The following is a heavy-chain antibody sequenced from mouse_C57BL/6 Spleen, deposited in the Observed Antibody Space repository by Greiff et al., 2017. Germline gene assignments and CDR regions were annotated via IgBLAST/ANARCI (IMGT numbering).Heavy chain of an antibody. CDR1: GYTFTSYT. V-gene: IGHV1-4*01. J-gene: IGHJ1*03. D-gene: IGHD2-4*01. CDR2: INPSSGST. Sequence: VQLQQSGAELARPGASVKMSCKASGYTFTSYTMHWVKQRPGQGLEWIGYINPSSGSTKYNQKFKDKATLTADKSSSTAYMQLSSLTSEDSAVYYCARSYDYDWYFDVWGTGTTVTVSS. CDR3: ARSYDYDWYFDV.